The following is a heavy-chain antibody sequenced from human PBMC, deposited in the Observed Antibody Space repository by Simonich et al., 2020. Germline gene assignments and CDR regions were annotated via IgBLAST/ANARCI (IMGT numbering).Heavy chain of an antibody. CDR3: AREDILTGYYYYGMDV. V-gene: IGHV3-33*01. CDR2: KWYNGSKK. CDR1: GFTFSSYG. D-gene: IGHD3-9*01. J-gene: IGHJ6*02. Sequence: QVQLVESGGGVVQPGRSLRLSCAASGFTFSSYGMHWVRQAPGKGRWGVAVKWYNGSKKYYADSVKGRFTISRDNSKNTLYLQMNSLRAEDTAVYYCAREDILTGYYYYGMDVWGQGTTVTVSS.